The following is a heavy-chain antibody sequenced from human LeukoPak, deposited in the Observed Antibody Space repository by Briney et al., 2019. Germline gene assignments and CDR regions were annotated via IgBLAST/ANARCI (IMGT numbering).Heavy chain of an antibody. D-gene: IGHD3-10*01. CDR3: ARQDYYGSGSYPYYYGMDV. CDR2: TYYRSKWYN. CDR1: GNSVSSNSAA. J-gene: IGHJ6*02. V-gene: IGHV6-1*01. Sequence: PSQTLSLTCAISGNSVSSNSAAWNWIRQSPSRGLEWLGRTYYRSKWYNDYAVSVKSRITINPDISKNQFSLKLSSVTAADTAVYYCARQDYYGSGSYPYYYGMDVWGQGTTVTVSS.